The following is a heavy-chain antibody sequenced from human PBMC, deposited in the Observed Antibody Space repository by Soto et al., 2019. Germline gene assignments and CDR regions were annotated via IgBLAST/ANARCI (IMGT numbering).Heavy chain of an antibody. V-gene: IGHV3-33*01. J-gene: IGHJ4*02. Sequence: QVQLVESGGGVVQPGRSLRLSCAASGFTFSSYGMHWVRQAPGKGLEWVAVIWYDGSNKYYADSVKGRFTISRDNSKNTLYLQMNSLRAEDTAVYYCASDIVATIDYWGQGTLVTGSS. CDR1: GFTFSSYG. D-gene: IGHD5-12*01. CDR3: ASDIVATIDY. CDR2: IWYDGSNK.